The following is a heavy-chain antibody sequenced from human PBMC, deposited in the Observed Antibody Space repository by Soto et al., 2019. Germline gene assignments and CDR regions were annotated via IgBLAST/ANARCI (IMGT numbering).Heavy chain of an antibody. CDR1: GFTFSSYG. J-gene: IGHJ6*02. CDR3: AKDPGYYDFWSGYYRYYYYGMDV. CDR2: ISYDGSNK. Sequence: GGSLRLSCAASGFTFSSYGMHWVRQAPGKGLEWVAVISYDGSNKYYADSVKGRFTISRDNSKNTLYLQMNSLRAEDTAVYYCAKDPGYYDFWSGYYRYYYYGMDVWGQGTTVTVSS. D-gene: IGHD3-3*01. V-gene: IGHV3-30*18.